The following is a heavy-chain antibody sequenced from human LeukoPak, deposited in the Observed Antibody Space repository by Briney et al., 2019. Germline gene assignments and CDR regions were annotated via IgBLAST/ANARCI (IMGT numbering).Heavy chain of an antibody. CDR1: GYTFTSYG. Sequence: ASVKLSCKASGYTFTSYGISWVRQAPGQGLEWMGWISGYNGNTNYAQKLQGRVTMTTDTFTNTAYMELRSLRSDDTAVYYCARESTPYGGYAYYFDYWGQGTLVTVSS. J-gene: IGHJ4*02. CDR3: ARESTPYGGYAYYFDY. CDR2: ISGYNGNT. D-gene: IGHD5-12*01. V-gene: IGHV1-18*01.